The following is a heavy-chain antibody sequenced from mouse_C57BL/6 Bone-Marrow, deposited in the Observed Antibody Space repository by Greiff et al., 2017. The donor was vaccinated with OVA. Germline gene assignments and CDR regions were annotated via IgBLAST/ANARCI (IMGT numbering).Heavy chain of an antibody. V-gene: IGHV1-76*01. CDR3: ARSESLRDYFDY. CDR1: GYTFTDYY. Sequence: VKLMESGAELVRPGASVKLSCKASGYTFTDYYISWVKQRPGQGLEWIARIDPGSGNIYYNEKFKGKATLTAEKSSSTAYMQLSSLTSDDSADYCGARSESLRDYFDYWGQGTTLTVSS. CDR2: IDPGSGNI. J-gene: IGHJ2*01.